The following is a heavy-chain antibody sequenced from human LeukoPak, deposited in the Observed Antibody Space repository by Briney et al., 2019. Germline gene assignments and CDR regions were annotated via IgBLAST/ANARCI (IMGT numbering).Heavy chain of an antibody. J-gene: IGHJ6*03. CDR1: GYTFTSYD. V-gene: IGHV1-8*03. CDR3: ARGPFDCSSTSCYEGRYYYYYMDV. CDR2: MNPNSGNT. D-gene: IGHD2-2*01. Sequence: ASVKVSCKAPGYTFTSYDINWVRQATGQGLEWMGWMNPNSGNTGYAQKFQGRVTITRNTSISTAYMELSSLRSEDTAVYYCARGPFDCSSTSCYEGRYYYYYMDVWSKGTTVTVSS.